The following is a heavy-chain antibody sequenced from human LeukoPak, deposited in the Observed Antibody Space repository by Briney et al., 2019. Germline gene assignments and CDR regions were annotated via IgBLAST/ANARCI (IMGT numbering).Heavy chain of an antibody. CDR3: ARDFPYDFRSGYLGGYSYYYYMDV. J-gene: IGHJ6*03. CDR1: GFTFSDNY. V-gene: IGHV3-7*01. CDR2: IKQDGSEK. Sequence: GGSLRLSCAASGFTFSDNYMTWVRQAPGKGLEWVANIKQDGSEKYYVDSVKGRFTISRDNVKNSVYLQMNSLRAEDTAVYYCARDFPYDFRSGYLGGYSYYYYMDVWGKGTTVTVSS. D-gene: IGHD3-3*01.